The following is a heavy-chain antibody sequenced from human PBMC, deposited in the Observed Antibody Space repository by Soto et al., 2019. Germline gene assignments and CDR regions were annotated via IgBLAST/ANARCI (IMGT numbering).Heavy chain of an antibody. Sequence: EVQLLESGGGLVQPGGSLRLSCAASGFTFSSYAMSWVRQAPGKGLEWVSAISGSGGSTYYADSVKGRFTISRDNSKNPLYLQMNSMRAEDTAVYYCAKMAFGGVIVRWYFDYWGQGTLGTVSS. CDR3: AKMAFGGVIVRWYFDY. J-gene: IGHJ4*02. CDR2: ISGSGGST. D-gene: IGHD3-16*02. CDR1: GFTFSSYA. V-gene: IGHV3-23*01.